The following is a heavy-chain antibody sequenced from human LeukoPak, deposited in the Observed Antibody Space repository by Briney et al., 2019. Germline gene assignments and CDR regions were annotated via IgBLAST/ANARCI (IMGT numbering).Heavy chain of an antibody. CDR3: ARDKYCSGGSCYPYYFDY. CDR1: GYTFTSYG. CDR2: ISAYNGNT. J-gene: IGHJ4*02. Sequence: ASVKVSCKASGYTFTSYGISWVRQAPGQGLEWMGWISAYNGNTNYAQKLQGRVTMTTDTSTSTAYMELRSLRSDDTAVYYCARDKYCSGGSCYPYYFDYWGQGTLVTVSS. D-gene: IGHD2-15*01. V-gene: IGHV1-18*01.